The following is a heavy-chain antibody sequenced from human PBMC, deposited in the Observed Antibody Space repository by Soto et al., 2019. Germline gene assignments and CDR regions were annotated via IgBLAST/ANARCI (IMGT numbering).Heavy chain of an antibody. Sequence: KTXETLSLTCAVSGVSISSSNWWSWVREPPGKGLEWIGEIYHSGSTNYNPSLKSRVTISVDKSKNQFSLKLSSVTAADTAVYYCARDDTLGLGYGMEVLGQGTTVNVSS. CDR2: IYHSGST. J-gene: IGHJ6*01. V-gene: IGHV4-4*02. CDR3: ARDDTLGLGYGMEV. CDR1: GVSISSSNW. D-gene: IGHD3-16*01.